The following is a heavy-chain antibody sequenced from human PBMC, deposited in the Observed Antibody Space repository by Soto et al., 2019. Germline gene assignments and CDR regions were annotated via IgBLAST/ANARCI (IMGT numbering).Heavy chain of an antibody. CDR3: AGDGDYCSGGSCYSVGLDY. Sequence: EVQLVESGGGLVQPGGSLRLSCAASGFTFSSYSMNWVRQAPGKGLEWVSYISSSSSTIYYADSVKGRFTISRDNAKNSLYLQMNSLRAEDTAVYYCAGDGDYCSGGSCYSVGLDYWGQGTLVTVSS. D-gene: IGHD2-15*01. CDR1: GFTFSSYS. CDR2: ISSSSSTI. J-gene: IGHJ4*02. V-gene: IGHV3-48*01.